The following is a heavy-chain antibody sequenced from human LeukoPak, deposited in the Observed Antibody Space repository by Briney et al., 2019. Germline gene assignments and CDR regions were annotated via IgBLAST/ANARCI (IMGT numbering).Heavy chain of an antibody. D-gene: IGHD3-10*01. V-gene: IGHV4-39*07. Sequence: SETLSLTCTVSGDSISSTNYYWGWIRQPPGKGLEWIGSIYYSGSTYYNPSLESRVTISVDTSKNQFSLKLSSVTAADTAVYYCARGPRISLVRGALELDYWGQGTLVTVSS. CDR3: ARGPRISLVRGALELDY. CDR2: IYYSGST. J-gene: IGHJ4*02. CDR1: GDSISSTNYY.